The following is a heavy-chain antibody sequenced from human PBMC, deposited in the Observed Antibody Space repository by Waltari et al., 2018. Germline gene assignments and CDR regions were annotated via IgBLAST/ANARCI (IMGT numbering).Heavy chain of an antibody. J-gene: IGHJ4*02. D-gene: IGHD6-6*01. CDR2: IYHSGGT. CDR3: EGSSSSLDY. Sequence: QLQLQESGPALVKPSVTLSLTCAVSGYSLRSCYSWGWIRQPPGKGRDWIGSIYHSGGTYYNPSLKSRVTISVDTSKNQFSLKLSSVTAADTAVYYCEGSSSSLDYWGQGTLVTVSS. CDR1: GYSLRSCYS. V-gene: IGHV4-38-2*01.